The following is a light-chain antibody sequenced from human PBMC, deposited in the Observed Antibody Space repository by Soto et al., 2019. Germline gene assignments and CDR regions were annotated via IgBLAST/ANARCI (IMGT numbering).Light chain of an antibody. CDR1: QIIKTFY. J-gene: IGKJ5*01. V-gene: IGKV3-20*01. Sequence: IGLTQSPGSLSLSTGETATLSCRASQIIKTFYFGWYQQKPGQSPRLLIYGVYSRATGTPDRFSGSGSGTDFTLTISRLEPEDSAVYYCQFYGSSLITFGQGTRLEIK. CDR3: QFYGSSLIT. CDR2: GVY.